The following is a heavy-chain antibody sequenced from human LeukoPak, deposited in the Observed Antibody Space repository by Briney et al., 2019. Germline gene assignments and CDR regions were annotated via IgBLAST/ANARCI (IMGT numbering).Heavy chain of an antibody. J-gene: IGHJ2*01. CDR3: ATETGFGELFYFDL. V-gene: IGHV1-69*06. Sequence: ASVKLSCKSSGCTFCSYAISWVRQAPGQGLGWVGGIIPIFGTANYAQKFQGRVTMTEDTSTDTAYMELSSRRSEDTAVYYCATETGFGELFYFDLWGRGTLVTVSS. CDR2: IIPIFGTA. CDR1: GCTFCSYA. D-gene: IGHD3-10*01.